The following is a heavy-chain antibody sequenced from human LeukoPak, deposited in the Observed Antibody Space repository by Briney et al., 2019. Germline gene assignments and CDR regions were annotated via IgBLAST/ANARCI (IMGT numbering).Heavy chain of an antibody. D-gene: IGHD1-26*01. CDR1: GGSISSYY. CDR2: IYYSGST. CDR3: ARVPNSGSFFFDY. V-gene: IGHV4-59*01. Sequence: SETLSLTCPVSGGSISSYYWSWIRQPPGKGLEWIGYIYYSGSTNYNPSLKSRVTISVDTSKNQFSLKLSSVTAADTAVYYCARVPNSGSFFFDYWGQGTLVTVSS. J-gene: IGHJ4*02.